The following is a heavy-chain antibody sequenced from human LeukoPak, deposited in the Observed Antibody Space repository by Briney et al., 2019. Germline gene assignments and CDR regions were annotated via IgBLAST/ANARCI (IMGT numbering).Heavy chain of an antibody. J-gene: IGHJ6*02. Sequence: ASEKVSCKASGYTFTGYYMHWVRQAPGQGLEWMGWINPNSGGTNYAQKFQGWVTMTRDTSISTAYMELSRLRSDDTAVYYCAREYSSSSYYYYGMDVWGQGTTVTVSS. D-gene: IGHD6-6*01. V-gene: IGHV1-2*04. CDR3: AREYSSSSYYYYGMDV. CDR2: INPNSGGT. CDR1: GYTFTGYY.